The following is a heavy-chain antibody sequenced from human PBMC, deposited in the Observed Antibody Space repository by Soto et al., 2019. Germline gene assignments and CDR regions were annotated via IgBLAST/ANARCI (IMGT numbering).Heavy chain of an antibody. D-gene: IGHD3-3*01. CDR1: VYTITNYA. CDR2: INAGNGNT. J-gene: IGHJ6*02. CDR3: ARGYDFWGGMDV. Sequence: ASVTVSCAESVYTITNYARHWVRQAPGQRLEWMGWINAGNGNTKYSQKFQGRVTITRDTSASTAHMELSSLRFEDTAMYDRARGYDFWGGMDVWGQGTTVT. V-gene: IGHV1-3*01.